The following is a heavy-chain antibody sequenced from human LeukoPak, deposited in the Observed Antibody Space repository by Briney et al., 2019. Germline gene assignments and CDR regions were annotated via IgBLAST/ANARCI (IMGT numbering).Heavy chain of an antibody. V-gene: IGHV3-23*01. CDR1: GFTFRNCA. Sequence: PGGSLRLSCAASGFTFRNCAMSWVRQAPGKGLEWVSGISGTGYNTYYADSVKGRFTISRDNSKNTLYLQMNSLGAEDTAVYYCAKHVSGSLSYFDYWGQRTLVTVSS. J-gene: IGHJ4*02. D-gene: IGHD3-10*01. CDR2: ISGTGYNT. CDR3: AKHVSGSLSYFDY.